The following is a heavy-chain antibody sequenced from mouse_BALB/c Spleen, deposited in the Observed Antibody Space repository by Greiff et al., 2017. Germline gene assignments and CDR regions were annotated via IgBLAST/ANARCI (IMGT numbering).Heavy chain of an antibody. CDR1: GFTFSSYA. V-gene: IGHV5-9-3*01. CDR3: ASGEYGAPFAY. D-gene: IGHD5-2*01. J-gene: IGHJ3*01. CDR2: ISSGGSYT. Sequence: EVKVVESGGGLVKPGGSLKLSCAASGFTFSSYAMSWVRQTPEKRLEWVATISSGGSYTYYPDSVKGRFTISRDNAKNTLYLQMSSLRSEDTAMYYCASGEYGAPFAYWGQGTLVTVSA.